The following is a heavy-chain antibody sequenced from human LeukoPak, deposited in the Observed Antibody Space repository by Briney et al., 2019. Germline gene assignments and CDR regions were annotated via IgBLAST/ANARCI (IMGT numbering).Heavy chain of an antibody. Sequence: GGSLRLSCAASGFTVSSNYMSWVRQAPGKGLEWVSVIYSGGSTYYADSVKGRFTISRHNSKNTLYLQMNSLRAEDTAVYYCAKGDNYDSRIYFDYWGQGTLVTVSS. CDR3: AKGDNYDSRIYFDY. J-gene: IGHJ4*02. CDR1: GFTVSSNY. V-gene: IGHV3-53*01. D-gene: IGHD3-22*01. CDR2: IYSGGST.